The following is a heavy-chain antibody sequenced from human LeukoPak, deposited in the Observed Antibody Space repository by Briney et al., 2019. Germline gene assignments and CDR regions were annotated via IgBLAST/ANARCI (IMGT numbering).Heavy chain of an antibody. D-gene: IGHD3-22*01. CDR3: ARDLEVGYYDSSGYYLDY. J-gene: IGHJ4*02. CDR2: IKQDGSEK. V-gene: IGHV3-7*01. CDR1: GFTFSSYW. Sequence: GGSLRLSCVASGFTFSSYWMSWVRQAPGKGLEWVANIKQDGSEKYYVDSVKGRFTISRDNAKNSLYLQMNSLRAEDTAVYYCARDLEVGYYDSSGYYLDYWGQGTLVTVSS.